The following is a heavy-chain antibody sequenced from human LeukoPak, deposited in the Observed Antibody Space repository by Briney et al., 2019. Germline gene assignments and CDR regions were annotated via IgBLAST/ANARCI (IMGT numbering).Heavy chain of an antibody. CDR3: ARDLGVIVHPSDY. CDR2: VNWNGGST. CDR1: GFTFSSYS. J-gene: IGHJ4*02. V-gene: IGHV3-20*04. Sequence: GGSLRLSCAASGFTFSSYSMNWVRQAPGKGLEWVSGVNWNGGSTGYADSVKGRFTISRDNAKNSLYLQMNRLRAEDTAVYYCARDLGVIVHPSDYWGQGTLVTVSS. D-gene: IGHD3-16*02.